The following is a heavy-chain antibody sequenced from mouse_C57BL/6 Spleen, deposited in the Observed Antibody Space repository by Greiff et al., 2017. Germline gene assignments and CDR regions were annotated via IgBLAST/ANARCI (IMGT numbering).Heavy chain of an antibody. J-gene: IGHJ1*03. D-gene: IGHD1-1*01. CDR2: ISNLAYSI. CDR1: GFTFSDYG. V-gene: IGHV5-15*01. CDR3: ARRGNYYGSSDRYFDV. Sequence: EVQLVESGGGLVQPGGSLKLSCAASGFTFSDYGMAWVRQAPRKGLEWVAFISNLAYSIYYADTVTGRFTISRENAKNTPYLEVSRLRSEDTAMYYCARRGNYYGSSDRYFDVWGTGTTVTVSS.